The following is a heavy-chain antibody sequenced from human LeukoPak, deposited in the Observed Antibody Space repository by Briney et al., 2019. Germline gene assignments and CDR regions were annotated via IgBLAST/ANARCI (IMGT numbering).Heavy chain of an antibody. CDR3: TRAVAGHPD. Sequence: PSETLSLTCAVSGVPFSNYYWSWVRQSPTKGLEWIGEINRSGYTNYNPSLKSRVTISIDTSKNQFSLTLTSVTAADTAVYYCTRAVAGHPDWGQGTLVTVSS. J-gene: IGHJ4*02. CDR1: GVPFSNYY. V-gene: IGHV4-34*01. D-gene: IGHD6-19*01. CDR2: INRSGYT.